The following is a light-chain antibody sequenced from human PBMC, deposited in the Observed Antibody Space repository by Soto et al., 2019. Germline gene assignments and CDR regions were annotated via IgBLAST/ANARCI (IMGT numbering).Light chain of an antibody. CDR3: FSYAGSRV. J-gene: IGLJ3*02. CDR1: SSDVGDYDY. V-gene: IGLV2-11*01. Sequence: QSALTQPPSVSGSPEQSITISCTGTSSDVGDYDYVSWYQQHPGKAPKLMIFDVNKRPSGVPDRFSGSKSGNTAFLTISGLQAEDEADYSCFSYAGSRVFGGGTKLTVL. CDR2: DVN.